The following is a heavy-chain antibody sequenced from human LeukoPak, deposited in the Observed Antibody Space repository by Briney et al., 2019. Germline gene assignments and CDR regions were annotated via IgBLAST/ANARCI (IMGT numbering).Heavy chain of an antibody. V-gene: IGHV4-4*02. CDR1: GGSISSSNW. CDR3: ARDRTVTTRLFDY. D-gene: IGHD4-17*01. Sequence: PSETLSLTCAVSGGSISSSNWWSWVRQHPGKGLEWIGDNFHSGSPNYIPSLKSRVTISVDTSKNQFSLKLSSVTAADTAVYYCARDRTVTTRLFDYWGQGTLVTVSS. J-gene: IGHJ4*02. CDR2: NFHSGSP.